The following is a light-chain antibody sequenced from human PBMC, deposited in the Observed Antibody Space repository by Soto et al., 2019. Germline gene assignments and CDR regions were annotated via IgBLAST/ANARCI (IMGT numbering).Light chain of an antibody. CDR2: GAS. CDR3: QQYIKWPIT. J-gene: IGKJ5*01. Sequence: IVVTHSAAALSVSPWERATLSCRASQSISSNLAWYQQRPGQAPRLLIYGASTRATGIPARFSGSGSGTEFTLTVSSLQSEDFAVYYCQQYIKWPITFAQGTRLEIK. CDR1: QSISSN. V-gene: IGKV3-15*01.